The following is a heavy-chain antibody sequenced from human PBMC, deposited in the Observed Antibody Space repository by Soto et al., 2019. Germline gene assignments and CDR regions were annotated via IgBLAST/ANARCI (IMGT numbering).Heavy chain of an antibody. D-gene: IGHD6-19*01. CDR2: ISGSGGST. CDR3: AKDQSSGWSYWYFDL. CDR1: GFTFSSYA. Sequence: EVQLLESGGGLVQPGGSLRLSCAASGFTFSSYAMSWVRQAPGKGPEWVSAISGSGGSTYYADSVKGRFTISRDNSKNTLYLQMNSLRAEDTAVYYCAKDQSSGWSYWYFDLWGRGTLVTVSS. V-gene: IGHV3-23*01. J-gene: IGHJ2*01.